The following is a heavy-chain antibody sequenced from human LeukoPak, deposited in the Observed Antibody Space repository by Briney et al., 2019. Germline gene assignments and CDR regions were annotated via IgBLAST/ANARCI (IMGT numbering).Heavy chain of an antibody. J-gene: IGHJ3*02. D-gene: IGHD3-10*01. V-gene: IGHV3-30-3*01. CDR3: ARERRLARGGGAFDI. CDR2: ISYDGSNK. Sequence: GGSLRLSCAASGFTFSSYAMHWVRQAPGKGLEWVAVISYDGSNKYYADSVKGRFTISRDNSKNTLYLQMNSLRAEDTAVYYCARERRLARGGGAFDIWGQGTMVTVSS. CDR1: GFTFSSYA.